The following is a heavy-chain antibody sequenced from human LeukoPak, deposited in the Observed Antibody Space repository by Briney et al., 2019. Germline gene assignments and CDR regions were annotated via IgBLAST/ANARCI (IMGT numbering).Heavy chain of an antibody. CDR1: EFTVSSNY. CDR3: ARDRDYYDSSGYHC. V-gene: IGHV3-53*01. Sequence: GGSLRLSCAASEFTVSSNYMSWVRQAPGKGLEWVSTIYSGGGTYYADAVKGRFTISRDNSRNTLYLQMNSLRAEDTAVYYGARDRDYYDSSGYHCWGQGTLVTVSS. J-gene: IGHJ4*02. CDR2: IYSGGGT. D-gene: IGHD3-22*01.